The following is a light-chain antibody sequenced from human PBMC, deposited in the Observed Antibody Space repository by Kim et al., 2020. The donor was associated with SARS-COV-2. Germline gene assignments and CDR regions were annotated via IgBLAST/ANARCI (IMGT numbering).Light chain of an antibody. J-gene: IGLJ2*01. CDR2: GYN. V-gene: IGLV1-44*01. CDR1: STNI. CDR3: AALDDSLYGPI. Sequence: ATWTPGQWDAHSCSGSSTNIDGDQQLPVSAPKLLMYGYNRRPSGVPDRFAASKSGTSASLVINGLQSEDEGDYHFAALDDSLYGPIFGGGTHLTVL.